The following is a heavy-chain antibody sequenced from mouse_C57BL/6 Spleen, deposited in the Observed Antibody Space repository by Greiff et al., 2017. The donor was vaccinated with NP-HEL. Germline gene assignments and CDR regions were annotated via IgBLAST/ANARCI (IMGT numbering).Heavy chain of an antibody. J-gene: IGHJ3*01. CDR2: IYPRDGST. Sequence: VQLQQSGPELVKPGASVKLSCKASGYTFTSYDITWVKQRPGQGLEWIGWIYPRDGSTKYNEKFKGKATLTVDTSSSTAYMELHSLTSEDSAVYFCARGGEGTWFAYWGQGTLVTVSA. V-gene: IGHV1-85*01. CDR1: GYTFTSYD. CDR3: ARGGEGTWFAY.